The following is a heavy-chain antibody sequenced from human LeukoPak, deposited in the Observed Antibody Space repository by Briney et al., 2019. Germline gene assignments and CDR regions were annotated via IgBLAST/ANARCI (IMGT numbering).Heavy chain of an antibody. V-gene: IGHV3-48*01. CDR1: GFTFSSYS. CDR3: AKRSGYSSTGYYFDY. J-gene: IGHJ4*02. Sequence: GGSLRLSCAASGFTFSSYSMNWVRQAPGKGLEWVSYISSSSSTIYYADSVKGRFTISRDNSKNTFYLQMNSLRAEDTAVYYCAKRSGYSSTGYYFDYWGQGTLVTVSS. CDR2: ISSSSSTI. D-gene: IGHD6-13*01.